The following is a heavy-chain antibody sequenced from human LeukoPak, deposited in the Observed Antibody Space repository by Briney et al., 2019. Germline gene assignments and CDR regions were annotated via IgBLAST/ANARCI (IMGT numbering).Heavy chain of an antibody. CDR3: ASSYYDFWSGYQSWAFDI. Sequence: ETSETLSLTCAVYGGSFSGYYWSWIRQPPGKGLEWIGEINHSGSTNYNPSLKSRVTISVDTSKNQFSLKLSSVTAADTAVYYCASSYYDFWSGYQSWAFDIWGQGTMVTVSS. D-gene: IGHD3-3*01. V-gene: IGHV4-34*01. CDR1: GGSFSGYY. CDR2: INHSGST. J-gene: IGHJ3*02.